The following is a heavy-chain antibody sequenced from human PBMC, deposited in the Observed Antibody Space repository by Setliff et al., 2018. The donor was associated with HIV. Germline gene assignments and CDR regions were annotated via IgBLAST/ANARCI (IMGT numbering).Heavy chain of an antibody. D-gene: IGHD6-13*01. Sequence: SETLSLTCAVYGGSFSGYYWSWIRQPPGKGLEWIGEINHSGSTNYNMSLWSRVTISLDASRNQFSLELSSVTAADTAVYYCASDYSSRHDAFDLWGQGTVVTVSS. CDR1: GGSFSGYY. CDR3: ASDYSSRHDAFDL. V-gene: IGHV4-34*01. J-gene: IGHJ3*01. CDR2: INHSGST.